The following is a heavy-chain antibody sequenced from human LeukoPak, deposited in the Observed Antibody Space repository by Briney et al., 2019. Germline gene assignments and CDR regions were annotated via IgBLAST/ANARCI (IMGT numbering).Heavy chain of an antibody. V-gene: IGHV3-30*18. D-gene: IGHD3-22*01. J-gene: IGHJ4*02. CDR3: AKDSRWAYYYDSSGYLTGGADY. CDR1: GFTFTSFG. CDR2: ISYDGSNK. Sequence: PGGSLRLSCAASGFTFTSFGMQWVRQAPGKGLEWVAVISYDGSNKYYADSVKGRFTISRDNSKNTLYLQMNSLRAEDTAVYYCAKDSRWAYYYDSSGYLTGGADYWGQGTLVTVSS.